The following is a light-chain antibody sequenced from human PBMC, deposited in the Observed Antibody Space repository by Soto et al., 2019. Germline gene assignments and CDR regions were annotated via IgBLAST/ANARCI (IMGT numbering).Light chain of an antibody. CDR3: QQYNSYSQT. Sequence: DIQMTQSPSTLSASVGDRVTITCRASQSISSWLAWYQQKPGKAPKLLIYDASSLESGVPSRFSGSGSGTEFTLTISSLQPDDFATYYCQQYNSYSQTFGKGPRWIS. J-gene: IGKJ1*01. CDR1: QSISSW. CDR2: DAS. V-gene: IGKV1-5*01.